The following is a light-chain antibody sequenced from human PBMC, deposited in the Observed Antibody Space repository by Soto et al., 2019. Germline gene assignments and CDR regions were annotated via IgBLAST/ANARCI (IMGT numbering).Light chain of an antibody. CDR3: QEYNNWPLT. CDR2: GAS. CDR1: QSVSSN. J-gene: IGKJ4*01. V-gene: IGKV3-15*01. Sequence: EIMMTQSPATLSVSPGERATLSCRASQSVSSNLAWYPQKPGQAPRLLIYGASTRATGIPARFSGSGSGTEFTLTISSLQSEDFAVYYCQEYNNWPLTFGGGTKVEIK.